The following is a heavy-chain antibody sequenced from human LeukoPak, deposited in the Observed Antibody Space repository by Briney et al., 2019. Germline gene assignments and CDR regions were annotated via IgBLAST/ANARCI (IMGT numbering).Heavy chain of an antibody. D-gene: IGHD6-13*01. CDR3: ARGSSSSRYSIYYFDY. J-gene: IGHJ4*02. Sequence: GGSLRLSCAASGFISRDYPMSWVRQTPGKGLEWVSSISAGGGGIYYADSVKGRFTVSRDDSKNTLYLQMNSLRAEDTAVYYCARGSSSSRYSIYYFDYWGQGTLVTVSS. CDR2: ISAGGGGI. CDR1: GFISRDYP. V-gene: IGHV3-23*01.